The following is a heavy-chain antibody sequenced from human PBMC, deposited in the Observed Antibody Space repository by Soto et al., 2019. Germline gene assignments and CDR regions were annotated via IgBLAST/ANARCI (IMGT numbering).Heavy chain of an antibody. D-gene: IGHD3-16*01. CDR2: ISRSGGST. CDR1: GLTFRNYP. CDR3: LMISASRPDVVNDVFDI. Sequence: EVQLLESGGGLEQPGGSLRLSCIGSGLTFRNYPMSWVRQVPGKGLEWVAGISRSGGSTSYADSVKGRFTISRDNSKETMFLQINSLRVEDKALYYCLMISASRPDVVNDVFDIGGEGTTVTVSS. J-gene: IGHJ3*02. V-gene: IGHV3-23*01.